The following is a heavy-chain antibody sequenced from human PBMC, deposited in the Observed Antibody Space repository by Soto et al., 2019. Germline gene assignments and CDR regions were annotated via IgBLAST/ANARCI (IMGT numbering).Heavy chain of an antibody. J-gene: IGHJ5*02. D-gene: IGHD5-12*01. V-gene: IGHV5-51*01. CDR2: IYPGDSDT. Sequence: EVQLVQSGAEVKKPGESLKISCKGSGYSFTSYWIGWVRQMPGKGLEWMGIIYPGDSDTRYSPSFQGQVTISADKSISTAYLQWSSLKASDTAMYYCARHPPQDRRGFNWFDPWGQGTLVTVSS. CDR1: GYSFTSYW. CDR3: ARHPPQDRRGFNWFDP.